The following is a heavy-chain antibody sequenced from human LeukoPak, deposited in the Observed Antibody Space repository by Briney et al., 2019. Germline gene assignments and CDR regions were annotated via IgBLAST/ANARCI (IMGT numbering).Heavy chain of an antibody. CDR2: IYTSGST. Sequence: PSETLSLTCTVSGGSISSGSYYWSWLRQPAGKGLEWIGRIYTSGSTNYNPSLKSRVTISVDTSKNQFSLKLSSVTAADTAVYYCARGIYLGDLPKDYYYYMDVWGKGTTVTFSS. J-gene: IGHJ6*03. V-gene: IGHV4-61*02. CDR1: GGSISSGSYY. D-gene: IGHD2-21*01. CDR3: ARGIYLGDLPKDYYYYMDV.